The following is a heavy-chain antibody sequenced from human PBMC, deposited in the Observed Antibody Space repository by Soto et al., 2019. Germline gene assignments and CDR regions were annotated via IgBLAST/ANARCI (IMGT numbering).Heavy chain of an antibody. CDR3: ARSREPLWRGYCSGGSCYSCDY. J-gene: IGHJ4*02. Sequence: ASVKVSCKASGYTFTGYYMHWVRQAPGQGLEWMGWINPNSGGTNYAQKFQGWVTMTRDTSISTAYMELSRLRSDDTAVYYCARSREPLWRGYCSGGSCYSCDYWGQGTLVTVSS. CDR1: GYTFTGYY. D-gene: IGHD2-15*01. V-gene: IGHV1-2*04. CDR2: INPNSGGT.